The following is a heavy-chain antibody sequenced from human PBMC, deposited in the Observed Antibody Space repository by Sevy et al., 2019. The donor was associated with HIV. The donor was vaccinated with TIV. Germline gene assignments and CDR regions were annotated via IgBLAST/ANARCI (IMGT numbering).Heavy chain of an antibody. CDR2: IKGKTDGGTT. CDR1: GFTFSNYN. Sequence: GGSLRLSCAASGFTFSNYNMNWVRQAPGKGLEWVGRIKGKTDGGTTDYAAPVKGRFTISRDESKNTVYLQINSLKTEDTAVYYCTTKSDFWSGYQYFDLWGRGTLVTVSS. CDR3: TTKSDFWSGYQYFDL. V-gene: IGHV3-15*01. D-gene: IGHD3-3*01. J-gene: IGHJ2*01.